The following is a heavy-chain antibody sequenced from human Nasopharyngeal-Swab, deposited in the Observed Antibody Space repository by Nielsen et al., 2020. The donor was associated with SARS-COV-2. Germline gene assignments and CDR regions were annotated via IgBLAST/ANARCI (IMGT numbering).Heavy chain of an antibody. Sequence: SETLSLTCTVSGGSISNSYYWGWIRQPPGRGLEWIGSIDYSGNTDYNLSLKSRVTISVDTSKNQFSLRLSSETAADTAIYYCARVDTYGPELKGAFDIWGQGTVVTVSS. V-gene: IGHV4-39*07. D-gene: IGHD5-18*01. J-gene: IGHJ3*02. CDR1: GGSISNSYY. CDR2: IDYSGNT. CDR3: ARVDTYGPELKGAFDI.